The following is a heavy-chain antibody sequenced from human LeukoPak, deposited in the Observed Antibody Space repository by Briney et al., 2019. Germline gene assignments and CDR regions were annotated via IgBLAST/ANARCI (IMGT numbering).Heavy chain of an antibody. D-gene: IGHD1-26*01. Sequence: PGGSLRLSCAASGFTFSNYWMHWVRQAPGKGLVWVSRINSDGINTSYADSVKGRFTISRDNAKNTLNLQMNSLRAEDTVVYYCASWEASTNYWGQGTLVTVSS. CDR3: ASWEASTNY. CDR1: GFTFSNYW. V-gene: IGHV3-74*01. J-gene: IGHJ4*02. CDR2: INSDGINT.